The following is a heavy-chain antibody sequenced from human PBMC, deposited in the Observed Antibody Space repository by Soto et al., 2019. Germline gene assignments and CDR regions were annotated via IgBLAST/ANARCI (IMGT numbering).Heavy chain of an antibody. J-gene: IGHJ4*02. V-gene: IGHV4-4*02. CDR2: IHQSGIS. CDR1: SASIDNN. Sequence: QMQLLESGPGLVKPSETLSLTCAVSSASIDNNWNWVRQPPGKGLEWIGEIHQSGISYKNPSLKRRVTMSVDKSKNQFSLNLSSVTAADTAVYFCARSFGWYAFDQWGQGNLVTVSS. D-gene: IGHD6-19*01. CDR3: ARSFGWYAFDQ.